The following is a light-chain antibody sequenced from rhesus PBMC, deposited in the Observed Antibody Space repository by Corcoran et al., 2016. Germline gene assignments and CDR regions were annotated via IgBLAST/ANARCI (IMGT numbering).Light chain of an antibody. Sequence: ETTVTQSPATLSLSPGERATLSCRASQRVGNYLAWYQQKPWQAPRLLSYGASTGATGIPDRFSGSGSGPDFTLTINSLEPEGVGVYYCQQSTDLWTFGQGTRVEV. CDR1: QRVGNY. J-gene: IGKJ1*01. CDR3: QQSTDLWT. V-gene: IGKV3-24*04. CDR2: GAS.